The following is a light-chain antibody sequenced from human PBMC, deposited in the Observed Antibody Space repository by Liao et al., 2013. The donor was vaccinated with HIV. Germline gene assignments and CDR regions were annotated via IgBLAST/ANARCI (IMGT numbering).Light chain of an antibody. CDR3: QAWDSRADVV. CDR2: QGT. J-gene: IGLJ2*01. Sequence: SYVLTQSPSVSVSPGQTATIACSGDKLGNKFTTWYQQRPGQPPVLVIYQGTKRPSEIAERFSGSYSGNTATLTISGTQALDEADYFCQAWDSRADVVFGGGTKLTVL. V-gene: IGLV3-1*01. CDR1: KLGNKF.